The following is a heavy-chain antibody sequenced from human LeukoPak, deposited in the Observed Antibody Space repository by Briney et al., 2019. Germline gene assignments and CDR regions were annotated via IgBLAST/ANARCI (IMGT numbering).Heavy chain of an antibody. D-gene: IGHD3-22*01. CDR3: ARDGFYDSSGYYYNWVFDY. CDR2: INPNGGGT. J-gene: IGHJ4*02. Sequence: ASVKVSCKASGYIFTGYYVHWVRQAPGQGLEWMGWINPNGGGTNYAQKFQVRVTMTRDTSISTAYMEVSRLRSDDTAVYYCARDGFYDSSGYYYNWVFDYWGQGTLVTVSS. CDR1: GYIFTGYY. V-gene: IGHV1-2*02.